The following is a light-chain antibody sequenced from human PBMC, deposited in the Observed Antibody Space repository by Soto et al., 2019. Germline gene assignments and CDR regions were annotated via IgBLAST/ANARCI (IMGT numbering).Light chain of an antibody. Sequence: SYELTQPPSVSVAPGKPARITWGGTNIGSKSVHWYQQKPGQAPVLVIYYDSDRPSGIPERFSGSNSGNTATLTISRVEAGDEADYYCQVWDSSSDHVVFGGGTKLSVL. CDR2: YDS. J-gene: IGLJ2*01. CDR3: QVWDSSSDHVV. CDR1: NIGSKS. V-gene: IGLV3-21*04.